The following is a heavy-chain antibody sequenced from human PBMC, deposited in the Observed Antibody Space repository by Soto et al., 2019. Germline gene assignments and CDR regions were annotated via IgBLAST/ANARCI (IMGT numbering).Heavy chain of an antibody. V-gene: IGHV4-34*01. Sequence: QVQPQQWGAGLLKPSETLSLTCAVYGGSFSGYYWSWIRQPPGKGLEWIGEINHSGSTNYNPSLKSRVTISVDTSKNQFSLKLSSVTAADTAVYYCVRGARITIFGVVTAYYMDVWGKGTTVTVSS. D-gene: IGHD3-3*01. CDR1: GGSFSGYY. CDR2: INHSGST. CDR3: VRGARITIFGVVTAYYMDV. J-gene: IGHJ6*03.